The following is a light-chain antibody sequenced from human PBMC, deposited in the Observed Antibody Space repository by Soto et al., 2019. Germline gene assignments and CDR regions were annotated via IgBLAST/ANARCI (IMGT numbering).Light chain of an antibody. J-gene: IGKJ2*01. Sequence: DIVLTQSPLSLPVTPGESASISCRSSQSLLHSNGNNFLDWYLQKPGQSPQLLIYLGSQRASGVPDKFSGSGSGTHFTLLIRKVEAEDVGTYYCMQALQVPSTFGQGTKLELK. CDR1: QSLLHSNGNNF. CDR3: MQALQVPST. CDR2: LGS. V-gene: IGKV2-28*01.